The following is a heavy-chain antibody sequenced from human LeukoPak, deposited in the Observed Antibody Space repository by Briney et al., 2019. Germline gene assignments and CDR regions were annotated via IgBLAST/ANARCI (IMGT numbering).Heavy chain of an antibody. V-gene: IGHV4-59*08. CDR3: ARGRDGYNGNFDY. Sequence: SETLSLTCTGSGGSISSYYWTWIRQPPGKGLEWIGYIFYSGSTNYNPSLKSRVTVSLDTSKNQFSLKLSSVTAADTALYYCARGRDGYNGNFDYWGQGILVTVSS. CDR2: IFYSGST. J-gene: IGHJ4*02. CDR1: GGSISSYY. D-gene: IGHD5-24*01.